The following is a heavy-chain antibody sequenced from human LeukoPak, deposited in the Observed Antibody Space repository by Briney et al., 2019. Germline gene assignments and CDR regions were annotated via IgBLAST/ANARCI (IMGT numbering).Heavy chain of an antibody. CDR2: IKRDGSEQ. Sequence: GGSLRLSCAASGFTFSNYWLNWVRQAPGKGLEWVANIKRDGSEQYYVDSVKGRFTISRDNAKNSLYLQLNSLRAEDTAVYYCARAPSYYYDSSGYYQSVDSGTIFDYWGQGTLVTVSS. V-gene: IGHV3-7*05. J-gene: IGHJ4*02. D-gene: IGHD3-22*01. CDR3: ARAPSYYYDSSGYYQSVDSGTIFDY. CDR1: GFTFSNYW.